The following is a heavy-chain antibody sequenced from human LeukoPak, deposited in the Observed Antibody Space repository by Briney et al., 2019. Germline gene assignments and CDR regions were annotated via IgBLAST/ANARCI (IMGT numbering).Heavy chain of an antibody. CDR1: GYSFTDYY. Sequence: ASVKVSCKASGYSFTDYYIHWVRQAPGQGLEWMGWINPFSGGTKYAQKFQGWVTMTRDTSISTAYMELSRLTSDDTAVYYCARASPLYYYGSGSYDDWGQGTLVTVSS. J-gene: IGHJ4*02. CDR3: ARASPLYYYGSGSYDD. CDR2: INPFSGGT. D-gene: IGHD3-10*01. V-gene: IGHV1-2*04.